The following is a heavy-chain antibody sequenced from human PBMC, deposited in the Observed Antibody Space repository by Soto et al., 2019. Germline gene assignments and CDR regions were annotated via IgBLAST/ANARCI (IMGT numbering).Heavy chain of an antibody. CDR1: GVSFSSYG. Sequence: EVQLLESGGGLAQPGRSLRLSCAVSGVSFSSYGMTWVRQSPGKGLEWVAGISRSGNSTYSADSVRGRFTISRENFTRTLCIRMNRLRAEDTALYYCAKDAEIRYRSSTSYSLDFWGKGPRVPVS. D-gene: IGHD6-6*01. CDR3: AKDAEIRYRSSTSYSLDF. CDR2: ISRSGNST. V-gene: IGHV3-23*01. J-gene: IGHJ4*02.